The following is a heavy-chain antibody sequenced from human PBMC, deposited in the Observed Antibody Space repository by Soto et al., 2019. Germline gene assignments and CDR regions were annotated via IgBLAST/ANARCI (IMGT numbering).Heavy chain of an antibody. Sequence: ASVKVSFKASGYTFTSYAMPWVLQAPGQRVEWMGWINAGNGNTKYSQKFQGRVTITRDTSASTAYMELSSLRSEDTAVYYCARLAAAGTVDYWGQGTLVTVSS. J-gene: IGHJ4*02. D-gene: IGHD6-13*01. CDR1: GYTFTSYA. V-gene: IGHV1-3*01. CDR3: ARLAAAGTVDY. CDR2: INAGNGNT.